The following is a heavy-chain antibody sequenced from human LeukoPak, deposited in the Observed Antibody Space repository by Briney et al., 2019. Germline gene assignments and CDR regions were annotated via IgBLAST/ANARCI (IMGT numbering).Heavy chain of an antibody. CDR3: ARERTGGTLT. J-gene: IGHJ5*02. V-gene: IGHV3-48*04. Sequence: GGSLRLSCSASGFTFSSYSMNWVRQAPGKGLEWVSYISSSGSTIYYADSVKGRFTISRDNAKNSLYLQMNSLRAEDTAVYYCARERTGGTLTWGQGTLVTVSS. D-gene: IGHD2-15*01. CDR1: GFTFSSYS. CDR2: ISSSGSTI.